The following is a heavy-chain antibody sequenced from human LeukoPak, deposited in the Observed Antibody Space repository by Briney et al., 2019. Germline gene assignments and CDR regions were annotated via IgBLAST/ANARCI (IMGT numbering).Heavy chain of an antibody. CDR3: ARGWGGFYHRY. CDR1: GGSFTGHY. V-gene: IGHV4-34*01. CDR2: VNHGGST. D-gene: IGHD3-16*01. J-gene: IGHJ4*02. Sequence: SETLSLTCAAFGGSFTGHYWTWIRQPPGKGLEWIGEVNHGGSTNYSPSLKSRVTISIDTSKKQSSLNLTSVTAADTAVYYCARGWGGFYHRYWGQGTPVTVSS.